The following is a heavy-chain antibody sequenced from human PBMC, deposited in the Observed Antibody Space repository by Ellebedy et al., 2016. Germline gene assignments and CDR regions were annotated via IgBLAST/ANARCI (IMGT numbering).Heavy chain of an antibody. J-gene: IGHJ2*01. CDR3: ARMYSSGWYGGWYFDL. CDR1: GGSISSYY. V-gene: IGHV4-59*01. Sequence: SETLSLTCTVSGGSISSYYWSWIRQPPGKGLEWIGYIYYSGSTNYNPSLKSRVTISVDTSKNQFSLKLSSVTAADTAVYYCARMYSSGWYGGWYFDLWGRGTLVTVSS. D-gene: IGHD6-19*01. CDR2: IYYSGST.